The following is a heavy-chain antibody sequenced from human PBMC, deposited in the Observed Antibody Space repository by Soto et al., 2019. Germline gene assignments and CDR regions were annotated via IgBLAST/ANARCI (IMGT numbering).Heavy chain of an antibody. CDR1: VFTFSNYG. CDR2: IRNDGSNE. Sequence: SLRLSCAASVFTFSNYGMHWVRQAPGKGLEWVAVIRNDGSNEYYADSVKGRFTISRDNPKHTLYLQMNSLRAEDTAVYYCAKGPAGGDTHRSADYWGQGALVTVPS. D-gene: IGHD3-16*01. CDR3: AKGPAGGDTHRSADY. J-gene: IGHJ4*02. V-gene: IGHV3-30*18.